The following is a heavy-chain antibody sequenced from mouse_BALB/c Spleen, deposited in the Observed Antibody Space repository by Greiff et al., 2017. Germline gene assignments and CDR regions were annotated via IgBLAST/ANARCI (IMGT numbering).Heavy chain of an antibody. CDR2: IWSGGST. CDR3: ARWDGNYEGDAMDY. J-gene: IGHJ4*01. V-gene: IGHV2-2*02. CDR1: GFSLTSYG. D-gene: IGHD2-1*01. Sequence: QVQLKQSGPGLVQPSQSLSITCTVSGFSLTSYGVHWVRQSPGKGLEWLGVIWSGGSTDYNAAFISRLSISKDNSKSQVFFKMNSLQANDTAIYYCARWDGNYEGDAMDYWGQGTSVTVSS.